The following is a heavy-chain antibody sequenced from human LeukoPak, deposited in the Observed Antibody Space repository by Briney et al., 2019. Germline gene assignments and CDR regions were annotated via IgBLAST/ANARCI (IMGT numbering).Heavy chain of an antibody. CDR3: ARGDMITFGGVIVESYYFDY. D-gene: IGHD3-16*02. CDR2: IYPGDSDT. Sequence: GESLKISCKGSGYSFTSYWIGWVRQMPGKGLEWMGIIYPGDSDTRYSPSFQGQVTISADKSISTAYLQWSSLKASDTAVYYCARGDMITFGGVIVESYYFDYWGQGTLVTVSS. CDR1: GYSFTSYW. J-gene: IGHJ4*02. V-gene: IGHV5-51*01.